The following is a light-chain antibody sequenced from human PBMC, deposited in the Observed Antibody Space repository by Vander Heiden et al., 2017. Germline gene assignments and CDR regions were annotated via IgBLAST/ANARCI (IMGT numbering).Light chain of an antibody. Sequence: DIQMTQSPSSLSASVGDRVTITCRASQSISSYLNWYQQKPGKAPKLLIYAASSLQSGVPSRFSGSGSGTDFTLTISSLQPEEFATYYCQQSYSTLHFGHGTQVDIK. CDR2: AAS. CDR3: QQSYSTLH. J-gene: IGKJ3*01. CDR1: QSISSY. V-gene: IGKV1-39*01.